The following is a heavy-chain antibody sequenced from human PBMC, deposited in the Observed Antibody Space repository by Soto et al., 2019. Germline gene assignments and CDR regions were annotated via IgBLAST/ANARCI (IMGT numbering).Heavy chain of an antibody. CDR2: IDPSASYT. D-gene: IGHD6-19*01. V-gene: IGHV5-10-1*01. CDR1: GYSFTSYW. CDR3: ARHRAGTSYYYYYGMDV. J-gene: IGHJ6*02. Sequence: GESLKISCKGSGYSFTSYWISWVRQMPGKGLEWMGRIDPSASYTNYSPSFQGHITISADKSISTAYLQWSSLKASDTATYYCARHRAGTSYYYYYGMDVWGQGTTVTVSS.